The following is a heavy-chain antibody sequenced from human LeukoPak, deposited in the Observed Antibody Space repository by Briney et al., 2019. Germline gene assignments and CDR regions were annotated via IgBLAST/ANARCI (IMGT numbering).Heavy chain of an antibody. V-gene: IGHV3-48*03. CDR1: GFTCSSYE. Sequence: PGGSLRFSCAASGFTCSSYEMNWLRQAPGKGLEWVSYISSSGSTIYYADSVKGRFTISRDNAKNSLDLQMNSLRAEDTAVYYCAELGITMIGGVWGKGPTVTISS. CDR3: AELGITMIGGV. CDR2: ISSSGSTI. D-gene: IGHD3-10*02. J-gene: IGHJ6*04.